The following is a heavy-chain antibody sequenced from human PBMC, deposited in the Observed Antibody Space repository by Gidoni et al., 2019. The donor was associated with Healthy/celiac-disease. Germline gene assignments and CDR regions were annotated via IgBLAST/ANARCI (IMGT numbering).Heavy chain of an antibody. Sequence: QVQLQQWGAGLLKPSETLSLTCAVYGGSFSGYYWSWIRQPPGKGLEWIGEINHSGSTNYNPSLKSRVTISVDTSKNQFSLKLSSVTAADTAVYYCARGRWDGYNWALGGNYFDYWGQGTLVTVSS. J-gene: IGHJ4*02. D-gene: IGHD5-12*01. V-gene: IGHV4-34*01. CDR3: ARGRWDGYNWALGGNYFDY. CDR2: INHSGST. CDR1: GGSFSGYY.